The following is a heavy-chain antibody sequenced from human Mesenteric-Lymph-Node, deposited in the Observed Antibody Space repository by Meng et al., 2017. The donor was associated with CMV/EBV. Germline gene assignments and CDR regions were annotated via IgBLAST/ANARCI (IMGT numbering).Heavy chain of an antibody. D-gene: IGHD3-10*01. Sequence: GESLKISCAASGFTVGTNFMSWVRQAPGKGLEWVSVIYSGGSTYYADSVKGRLTISRDKSKNTVYLQMNSLRAEDTAVYYCARGGASGVDYYYYGMDVWGQGTTVTVSS. CDR3: ARGGASGVDYYYYGMDV. CDR1: GFTVGTNF. CDR2: IYSGGST. V-gene: IGHV3-66*02. J-gene: IGHJ6*02.